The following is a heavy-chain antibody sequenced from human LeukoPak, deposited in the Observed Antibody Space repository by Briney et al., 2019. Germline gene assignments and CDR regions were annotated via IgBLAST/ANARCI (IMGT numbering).Heavy chain of an antibody. V-gene: IGHV1-46*01. CDR2: INPSGRST. Sequence: GASVKVSCKASGYTFTSNHIHWVRQAPGQGLEWMGIINPSGRSTNYARKFQGRVTMTSDTSTSTVYMELSSLRSDDTAVYYCARANFLSCSSTSCLFDYWGQGTLVTVSS. CDR1: GYTFTSNH. J-gene: IGHJ4*02. D-gene: IGHD2-2*01. CDR3: ARANFLSCSSTSCLFDY.